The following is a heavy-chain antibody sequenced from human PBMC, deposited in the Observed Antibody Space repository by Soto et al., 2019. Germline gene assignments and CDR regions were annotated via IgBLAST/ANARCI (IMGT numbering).Heavy chain of an antibody. J-gene: IGHJ5*02. CDR3: AGQTFTIAAASYGRSNWFDP. V-gene: IGHV4-39*01. CDR1: GGSITSSSHF. D-gene: IGHD6-25*01. Sequence: SETLSLTCSASGGSITSSSHFWGWVRQPPGKGLEWIGTIYFTGNTYYTPSLKSRLTMSIDTSKSEFSLRLNSVTAADTAVYYCAGQTFTIAAASYGRSNWFDPWGPGTLVTVSS. CDR2: IYFTGNT.